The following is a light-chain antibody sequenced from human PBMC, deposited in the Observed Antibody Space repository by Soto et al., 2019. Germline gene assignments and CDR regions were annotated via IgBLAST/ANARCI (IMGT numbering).Light chain of an antibody. CDR2: GAS. V-gene: IGKV3-20*01. CDR1: QSVPKDY. J-gene: IGKJ4*01. Sequence: EIVLTQSPGTLSLSPGERATLSCRTSQSVPKDYLVWYQHKPGQAPRLLIHGASSRATGIPGRFSGSGSGTDFTLTIFRLEPEDFAVYYCQQSSISPLTFGGGTKVDIK. CDR3: QQSSISPLT.